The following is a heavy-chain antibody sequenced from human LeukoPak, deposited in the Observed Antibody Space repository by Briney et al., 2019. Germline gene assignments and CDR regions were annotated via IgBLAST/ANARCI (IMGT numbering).Heavy chain of an antibody. CDR2: ISSSSSYI. D-gene: IGHD1-26*01. J-gene: IGHJ4*02. CDR1: GFTFSSYS. CDR3: ATTSPTTTDY. Sequence: PGGSLRLSCAASGFTFSSYSMNWVRQAPGKGLEWVSSISSSSSYIYYADSVKGRFTISRDNSKNTLYLQMNSLRAEDTAVYYCATTSPTTTDYWGQGTLVTVSS. V-gene: IGHV3-21*04.